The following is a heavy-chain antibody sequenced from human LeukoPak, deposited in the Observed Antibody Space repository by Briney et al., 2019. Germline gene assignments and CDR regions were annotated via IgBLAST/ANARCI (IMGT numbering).Heavy chain of an antibody. CDR3: ARALRGPLDY. CDR2: ISGYNGNT. V-gene: IGHV1-18*01. Sequence: ASVKVSCKASGYTFTSYDINWVRQAPGQGLEWMGWISGYNGNTNYAQKFQGRVTMTTDTSTSTAYMELRSLRSDDTAVYYCARALRGPLDYWGQGTLVTVSS. J-gene: IGHJ4*02. CDR1: GYTFTSYD. D-gene: IGHD3-10*01.